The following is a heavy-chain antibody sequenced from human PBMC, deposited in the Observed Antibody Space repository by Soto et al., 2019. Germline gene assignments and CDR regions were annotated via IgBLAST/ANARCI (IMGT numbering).Heavy chain of an antibody. CDR3: AKDSNKYSSSLRGRYFDY. CDR2: ISGGGSNT. CDR1: VLPLRSCD. Sequence: GGSLRLSCGASVLPLRSCDVCWVRHSPRKGVEWVSGISGGGSNTFYADSVKGRFTISRDNSKNTLLLQMNSLGAEDTAVYYCAKDSNKYSSSLRGRYFDYWGQGIGVTVSS. D-gene: IGHD4-4*01. V-gene: IGHV3-23*01. J-gene: IGHJ4*02.